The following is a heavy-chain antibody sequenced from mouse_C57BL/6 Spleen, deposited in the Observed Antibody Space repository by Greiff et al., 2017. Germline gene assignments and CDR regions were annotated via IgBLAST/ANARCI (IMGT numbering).Heavy chain of an antibody. CDR1: GYTFTSYW. V-gene: IGHV1-69*01. CDR2: IDPSDSYT. CDR3: ARGVLLRYFDY. Sequence: QVQLQQSGAELVMPGASVKLSCKASGYTFTSYWMHWVKQRPGQGLEWIGEIDPSDSYTNYNQKFKGKSTLTVDKSSSTAYMQLSSLTSEYSAVYYCARGVLLRYFDYWGQGTTLTVSS. D-gene: IGHD1-1*01. J-gene: IGHJ2*01.